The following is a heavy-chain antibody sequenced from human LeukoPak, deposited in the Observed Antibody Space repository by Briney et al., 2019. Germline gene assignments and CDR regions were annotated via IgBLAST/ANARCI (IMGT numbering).Heavy chain of an antibody. V-gene: IGHV4-39*01. CDR2: IYSSGST. J-gene: IGHJ4*02. CDR3: SRNQSTSRETYFDY. Sequence: PSETLSLTCTVSGGSISSNYYWGWIRQPPGKGLEWIGSIYSSGSTSYSPSLKSRVTISVDTSKNQFSLKLTSVHSAHTAVYYFSRNQSTSRETYFDYWGQGTLVTVSS. D-gene: IGHD1-26*01. CDR1: GGSISSNYY.